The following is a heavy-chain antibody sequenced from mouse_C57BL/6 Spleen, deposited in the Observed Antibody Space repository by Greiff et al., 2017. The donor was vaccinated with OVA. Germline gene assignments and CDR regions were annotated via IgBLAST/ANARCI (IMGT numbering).Heavy chain of an antibody. V-gene: IGHV5-17*01. CDR2: ISSGSSTI. J-gene: IGHJ2*01. Sequence: EVQLQESGGGLVKPGGSLKLSCAASGFTFSDYGMHWVRQAPEKGLEWVAYISSGSSTIYYADTVKGRFTISRDNAKNTLFLQMTRLRSDDTAMYYCARDYGTFDYWGQGTTLTVAS. CDR3: ARDYGTFDY. D-gene: IGHD1-1*01. CDR1: GFTFSDYG.